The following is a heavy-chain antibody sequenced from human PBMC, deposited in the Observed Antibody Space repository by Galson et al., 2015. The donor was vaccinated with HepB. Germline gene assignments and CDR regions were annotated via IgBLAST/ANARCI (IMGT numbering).Heavy chain of an antibody. J-gene: IGHJ6*02. CDR3: AKGVPYGRSWYGSMDV. V-gene: IGHV3-30*02. CDR1: GFPFSNYA. CDR2: IRYDGNYK. D-gene: IGHD6-13*01. Sequence: SLRLSCATSGFPFSNYAVHWVRQALGKGLEWVAFIRYDGNYKYYADSVKGRFTISRDNSKDTLDLQMSSLRVEDTAEYYCAKGVPYGRSWYGSMDVWGQGTTVIVSS.